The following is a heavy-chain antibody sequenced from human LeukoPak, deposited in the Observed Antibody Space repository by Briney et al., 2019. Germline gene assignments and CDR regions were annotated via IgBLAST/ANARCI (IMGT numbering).Heavy chain of an antibody. D-gene: IGHD3-3*01. J-gene: IGHJ4*02. CDR1: GYTFTGYY. CDR3: ARSQRVQYYDFGSGYHMFHDY. CDR2: INPNSGGT. Sequence: ASVTVSCTSSGYTFTGYYMHWVRQAPGQGIEWMGWINPNSGGTNYAQKFQGRVTMTRDTSISTAYMELSRLRSDDTAVYYCARSQRVQYYDFGSGYHMFHDYWGQGTLVTVSS. V-gene: IGHV1-2*02.